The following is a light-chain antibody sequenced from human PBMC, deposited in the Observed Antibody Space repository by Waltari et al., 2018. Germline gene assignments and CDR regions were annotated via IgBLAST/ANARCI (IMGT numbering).Light chain of an antibody. CDR2: DVS. CDR3: SSYTSSSTLWV. J-gene: IGLJ3*02. CDR1: SSDVGGYNY. V-gene: IGLV2-14*03. Sequence: QSALTQPASVSGSPGQSITIPCTGTSSDVGGYNYVSWYQQHPGKAPKLLIYDVSHRPSGVSNRFSGSKSGNTASLTISGLQAEDEADYYCSSYTSSSTLWVFGGGTKLTVL.